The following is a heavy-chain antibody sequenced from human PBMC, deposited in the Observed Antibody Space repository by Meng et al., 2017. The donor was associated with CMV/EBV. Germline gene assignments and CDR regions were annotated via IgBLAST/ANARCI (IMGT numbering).Heavy chain of an antibody. J-gene: IGHJ6*02. CDR3: ARAYVSQWVYYYYGMDV. V-gene: IGHV1-2*02. CDR2: INPNSGGT. D-gene: IGHD1-26*01. CDR1: GYTFTGYY. Sequence: ASVKVSCKASGYTFTGYYMHWVRQAPGQRLEWTGWINPNSGGTNYAQKFQGRVTMTRDTSISTAYMELSRLRSDDTAVYYCARAYVSQWVYYYYGMDVWGQGTTVTVSS.